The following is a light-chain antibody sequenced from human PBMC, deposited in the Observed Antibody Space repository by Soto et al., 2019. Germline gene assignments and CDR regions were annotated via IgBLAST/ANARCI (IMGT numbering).Light chain of an antibody. CDR1: QHVSSN. Sequence: EIVMTQSPATLSVSPGGSATLSCRASQHVSSNFAWYRQKPGQAPTLLIYRASTRATGIPARFSGSGSGTEFTFTMCSLQSEDFAVYYCQQYNNWPYTLGQVNKLELK. V-gene: IGKV3-15*01. CDR2: RAS. CDR3: QQYNNWPYT. J-gene: IGKJ2*01.